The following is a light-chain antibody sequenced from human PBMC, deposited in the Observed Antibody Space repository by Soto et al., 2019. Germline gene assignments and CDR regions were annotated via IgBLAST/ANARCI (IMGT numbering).Light chain of an antibody. CDR1: QGIRNY. CDR2: GAS. Sequence: DIQMTQSPSSLSASVGDRVTITCRASQGIRNYLAWYQQKPGKVPKLLIYGASTLQSGVPSRFSGSGSGTEFTLTISSLQPEDVATYYCQKYNRAPWTFGQGTKEEIK. CDR3: QKYNRAPWT. V-gene: IGKV1-27*01. J-gene: IGKJ1*01.